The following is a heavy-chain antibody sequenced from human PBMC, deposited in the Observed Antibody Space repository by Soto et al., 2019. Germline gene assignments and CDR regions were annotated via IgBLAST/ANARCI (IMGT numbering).Heavy chain of an antibody. CDR2: IYYSGST. CDR3: ARHVDYGDQNWFDP. J-gene: IGHJ5*02. Sequence: PSETLSLTCTVSGGSISSSSYHWGWIRQPPGKGLEWIGSIYYSGSTYYNPSLKSRVTISVDTSKNQFSLKLSSVTAADTAVYYCARHVDYGDQNWFDPWGQGTLVTVSS. CDR1: GGSISSSSYH. D-gene: IGHD4-17*01. V-gene: IGHV4-39*01.